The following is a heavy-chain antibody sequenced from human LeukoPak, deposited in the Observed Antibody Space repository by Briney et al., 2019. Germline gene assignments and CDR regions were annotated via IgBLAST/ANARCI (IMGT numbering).Heavy chain of an antibody. Sequence: PGGSLRLSCAASGFTFSDYSMNWVRQAPGKGLEWVSSISRSSRHVYYAGSVKGRFTISRDNAKYSLYLQMNSLRAEDMAVYFCVRDLMGSGSTTAYLHHWGQGTLVTVSS. D-gene: IGHD1-1*01. J-gene: IGHJ1*01. CDR2: ISRSSRHV. V-gene: IGHV3-21*01. CDR3: VRDLMGSGSTTAYLHH. CDR1: GFTFSDYS.